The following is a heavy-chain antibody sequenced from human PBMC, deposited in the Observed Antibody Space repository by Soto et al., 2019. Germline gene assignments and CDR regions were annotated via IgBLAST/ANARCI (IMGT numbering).Heavy chain of an antibody. V-gene: IGHV4-34*01. CDR2: INHSGST. J-gene: IGHJ6*02. CDR3: ARNGSYYDFGSGYYFGGGMDV. D-gene: IGHD3-3*01. CDR1: GGSFRGYY. Sequence: SETLSLTCAVYGGSFRGYYWSWIRQPPGKGLEWIGEINHSGSTNYNPSLKSRVTISVDTSKNQFSLKLSSVTAADTAVYYCARNGSYYDFGSGYYFGGGMDVWGQGTTVTVSS.